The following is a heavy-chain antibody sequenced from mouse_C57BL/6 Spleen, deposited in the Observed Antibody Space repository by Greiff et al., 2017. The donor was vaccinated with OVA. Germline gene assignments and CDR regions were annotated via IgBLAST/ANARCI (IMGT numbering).Heavy chain of an antibody. Sequence: VQLQQSGPELVKPGASVKIPCKASGYAFTDYNMDWVKQSHGKSLEWIGDINPNNGGTIYNQKFKGKATLTVDKSSSTAYMELRSLTSEDTAVYYCARSSGSSYAMDYWGQGTSVTVSS. V-gene: IGHV1-18*01. CDR3: ARSSGSSYAMDY. CDR2: INPNNGGT. CDR1: GYAFTDYN. D-gene: IGHD1-1*01. J-gene: IGHJ4*01.